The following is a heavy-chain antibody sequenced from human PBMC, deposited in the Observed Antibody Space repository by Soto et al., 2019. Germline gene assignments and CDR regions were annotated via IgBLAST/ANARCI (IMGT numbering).Heavy chain of an antibody. Sequence: QVQLQESGPGLVKPSETLSLPCSVSGVSTSNHYWTWIRKPPGQGPEWIGCIYYRGTTNYNASFNSRVTISVDTSKNQFFLKLPSVTTADTAGYYCARGGGSPYHVNDFDYWCQGILVTVSS. CDR2: IYYRGTT. J-gene: IGHJ4*02. CDR3: ARGGGSPYHVNDFDY. D-gene: IGHD1-1*01. CDR1: GVSTSNHY. V-gene: IGHV4-59*11.